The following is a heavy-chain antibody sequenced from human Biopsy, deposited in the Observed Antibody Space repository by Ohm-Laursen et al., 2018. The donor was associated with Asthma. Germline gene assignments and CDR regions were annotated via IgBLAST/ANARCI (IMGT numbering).Heavy chain of an antibody. CDR3: ARAGQCSSTSCYNPGWFDP. V-gene: IGHV4-34*01. Sequence: GTLSLTCAVYGGSFSGYYWSWIRQPPGKGPERIGEINHSGSTNYNPSLKSRVTISVDTSKNQFSLKLSSVTAADTAVYYCARAGQCSSTSCYNPGWFDPWGQGTLVTVSS. D-gene: IGHD2-2*01. CDR2: INHSGST. J-gene: IGHJ5*02. CDR1: GGSFSGYY.